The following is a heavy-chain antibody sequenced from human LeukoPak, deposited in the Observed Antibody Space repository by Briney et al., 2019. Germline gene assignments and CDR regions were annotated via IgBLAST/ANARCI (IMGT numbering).Heavy chain of an antibody. Sequence: GGSLTLFCAASGLILSSSAMTWVRQAPGKGLDWVSIITDNGGSTFYADSVMGRFTISRDTSKNTLYLQMNSLRADDTAVYYCATVGGSCSSSNCYAYFDYWGQGTLVTVSS. CDR1: GLILSSSA. D-gene: IGHD2-2*01. CDR3: ATVGGSCSSSNCYAYFDY. V-gene: IGHV3-23*01. CDR2: ITDNGGST. J-gene: IGHJ4*02.